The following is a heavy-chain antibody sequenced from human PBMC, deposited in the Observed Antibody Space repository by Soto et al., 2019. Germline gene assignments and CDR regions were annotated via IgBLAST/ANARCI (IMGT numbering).Heavy chain of an antibody. CDR1: GGSISSGDYY. D-gene: IGHD3-22*01. J-gene: IGHJ4*02. Sequence: SETLSLTCTVSGGSISSGDYYWSWIRQPPGKGLEWIGYIYYSGSTYYNPSLKSRVTISVDTSKNQFSLKLSSVTAADTAVYYCARGSYYYDSSGYLDFGPKWGQGTLVTVSS. CDR3: ARGSYYYDSSGYLDFGPK. V-gene: IGHV4-30-4*01. CDR2: IYYSGST.